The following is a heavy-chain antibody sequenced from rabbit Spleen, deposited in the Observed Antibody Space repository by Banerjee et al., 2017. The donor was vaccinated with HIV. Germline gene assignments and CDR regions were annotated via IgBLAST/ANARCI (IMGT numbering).Heavy chain of an antibody. V-gene: IGHV1S45*01. CDR1: GFDLSSYYY. D-gene: IGHD8-1*01. Sequence: QEQLEESGGGLVKPEGSLTLTCKASGFDLSSYYYMCWVRQAPGKGLEWIACIYTGSSGSTYYASWAKGRFTISKTSSTTVTLQMTSLTVADTATYFCARDTGSSFSSYGMDLWGPGTLVTV. J-gene: IGHJ6*01. CDR2: IYTGSSGST. CDR3: ARDTGSSFSSYGMDL.